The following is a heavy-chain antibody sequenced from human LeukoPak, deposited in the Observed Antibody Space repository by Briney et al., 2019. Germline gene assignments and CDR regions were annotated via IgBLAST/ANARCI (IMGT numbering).Heavy chain of an antibody. Sequence: RGESLKISCKGSGYNFTSYWIAWVRQMPGKGLECMGIIQPGDSDTRYSPSFQGQVTISADKSISTAYLQWSSLKASDTAIYYCAVPTDYGSNFYLDYWGQGTLVTVSS. D-gene: IGHD3-10*01. CDR2: IQPGDSDT. J-gene: IGHJ4*02. CDR1: GYNFTSYW. V-gene: IGHV5-51*01. CDR3: AVPTDYGSNFYLDY.